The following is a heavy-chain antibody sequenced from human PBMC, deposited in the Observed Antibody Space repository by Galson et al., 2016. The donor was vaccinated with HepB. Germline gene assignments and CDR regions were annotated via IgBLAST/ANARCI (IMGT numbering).Heavy chain of an antibody. J-gene: IGHJ4*02. V-gene: IGHV3-23*01. Sequence: SLRLSCAASGFTFSSYTMTWVRQPPGKGLEWVSTISGGGGRTYYAGSVKGHFTISRDNAKNTLYLQMNSLRAEDTAVYYCSKMAVELKSISYLKGFDSWGQGTLVTVSS. D-gene: IGHD1-7*01. CDR3: SKMAVELKSISYLKGFDS. CDR2: ISGGGGRT. CDR1: GFTFSSYT.